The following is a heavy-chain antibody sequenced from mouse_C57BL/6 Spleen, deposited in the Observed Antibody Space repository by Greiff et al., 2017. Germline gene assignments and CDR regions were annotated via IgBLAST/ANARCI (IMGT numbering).Heavy chain of an antibody. CDR1: GYTFTSYW. Sequence: VQLQQPGAELVKPGASVKLSCKASGYTFTSYWMHWVKQRPGRGLEWIGRIDPNSGGTTYNEKFKSKATLTVDQPSSTAYMQLSSLTSVDSAVYYCAEGWDGGAWFAYWGQGTLVTVSA. D-gene: IGHD3-3*01. CDR3: AEGWDGGAWFAY. J-gene: IGHJ3*01. CDR2: IDPNSGGT. V-gene: IGHV1-72*01.